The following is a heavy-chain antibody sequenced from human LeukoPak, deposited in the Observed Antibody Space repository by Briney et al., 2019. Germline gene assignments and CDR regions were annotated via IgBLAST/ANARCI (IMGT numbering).Heavy chain of an antibody. V-gene: IGHV3-48*02. CDR2: ISSSSSTI. CDR3: ARLWFAELLFDY. Sequence: GGSLRLSCAASGLSFSSYSMNWVRHAPGKGLEWVSYISSSSSTIYYADSVKGRFTISRDNAKNSLYLQMNSLRDEDTAVYYCARLWFAELLFDYWGQGTLVTVSS. CDR1: GLSFSSYS. D-gene: IGHD3-10*01. J-gene: IGHJ4*02.